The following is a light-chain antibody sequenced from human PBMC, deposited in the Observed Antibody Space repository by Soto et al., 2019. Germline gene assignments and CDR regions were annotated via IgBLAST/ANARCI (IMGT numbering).Light chain of an antibody. V-gene: IGLV2-14*01. CDR1: RSDVGTYNS. CDR3: SSYTSIRSYV. Sequence: SDRTRAAHGSRAPVGGHRLPHTGTRSDVGTYNSVSWYQQYPGKAPKLMIHDVSNRPSGVSDRFSGSKSGNTASLTISGFQSDDEPDYYCSSYTSIRSYVFGSGTK. CDR2: DVS. J-gene: IGLJ1*01.